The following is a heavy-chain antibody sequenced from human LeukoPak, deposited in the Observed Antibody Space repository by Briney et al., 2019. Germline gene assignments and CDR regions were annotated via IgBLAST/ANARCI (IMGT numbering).Heavy chain of an antibody. CDR2: ISGSGGST. J-gene: IGHJ4*02. CDR3: AKDASSGGYSGYGDY. V-gene: IGHV3-23*01. Sequence: PGGSLRLSCAASGFTFSSYAMSWVRQAPGKGLEWVSAISGSGGSTYYVDSVKGRFTISRDNSKNTLYLQMNSLRAEDTAVYYCAKDASSGGYSGYGDYWGQGTLVTVSS. CDR1: GFTFSSYA. D-gene: IGHD5-12*01.